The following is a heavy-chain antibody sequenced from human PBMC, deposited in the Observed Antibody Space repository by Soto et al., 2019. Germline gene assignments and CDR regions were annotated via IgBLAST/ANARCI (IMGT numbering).Heavy chain of an antibody. Sequence: GSLRLSCAASGFTVSSNYMSWVRQAPGKGLEWVSVIYSGGSTYYADSVKGRFTISRDNSKNTLYLQMNSLRAEDTAVYYCARDPYGYGMDVWGQGTTVTVSS. V-gene: IGHV3-53*01. CDR2: IYSGGST. D-gene: IGHD3-10*01. CDR1: GFTVSSNY. CDR3: ARDPYGYGMDV. J-gene: IGHJ6*02.